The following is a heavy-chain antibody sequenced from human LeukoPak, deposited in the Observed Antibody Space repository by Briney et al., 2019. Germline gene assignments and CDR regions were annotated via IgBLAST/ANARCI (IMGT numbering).Heavy chain of an antibody. J-gene: IGHJ4*02. D-gene: IGHD6-13*01. CDR1: GGSISSYY. Sequence: SETLSLTCAVSGGSISSYYWTWIRQPPGKGLEWIGYIYYSGSTNYNPSLRSRVTISVDTSKNQFSLKLSSVTAADTAVYYCAREYSRAAAGTGYDYFDYWGQGTLVTVSS. CDR3: AREYSRAAAGTGYDYFDY. CDR2: IYYSGST. V-gene: IGHV4-59*01.